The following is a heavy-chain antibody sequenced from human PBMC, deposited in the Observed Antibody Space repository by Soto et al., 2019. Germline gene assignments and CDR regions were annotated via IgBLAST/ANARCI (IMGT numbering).Heavy chain of an antibody. Sequence: GGSLRLSCAASGFTFSTYAMNWVRQAPGKGLEWVSSISGGGDTYYAESVKGRFTISRDNSKNTLYMQMNSLRAEDTAVYYCARDPSIVLVPAATYYYYYYGMDGWGQGTTVTVSS. V-gene: IGHV3-23*01. CDR3: ARDPSIVLVPAATYYYYYYGMDG. CDR1: GFTFSTYA. CDR2: ISGGGDT. J-gene: IGHJ6*02. D-gene: IGHD2-2*01.